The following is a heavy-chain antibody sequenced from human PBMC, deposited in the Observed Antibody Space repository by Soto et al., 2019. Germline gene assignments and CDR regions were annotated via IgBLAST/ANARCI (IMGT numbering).Heavy chain of an antibody. D-gene: IGHD1-26*01. CDR1: GFTFSYYW. CDR2: IHSDGSST. V-gene: IGHV3-74*01. CDR3: ARGDRGAFDL. Sequence: EVQLVESGGGLVRPGGSLRLSCAASGFTFSYYWMHWVRQAPGKGLVWVSRIHSDGSSTTYADFVKGRFIISRDNARDTVDLQRNSVRVGDTAGYYCARGDRGAFDLWGQGTVVTVSS. J-gene: IGHJ3*01.